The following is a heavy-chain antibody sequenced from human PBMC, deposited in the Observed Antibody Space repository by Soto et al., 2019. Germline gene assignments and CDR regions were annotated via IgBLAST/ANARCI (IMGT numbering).Heavy chain of an antibody. V-gene: IGHV4-59*01. Sequence: QVQLQESGPGLVKPSATLSLTCTVSGGSISSYYWSWIRQPPGKGLEWIGYIYYSGSTNYNPSLKSRVTTSVDTSKNQFSLKLSSVTAADTAVYYCARAKFNWISGDCFDYWGQGTLVTVSS. CDR3: ARAKFNWISGDCFDY. CDR2: IYYSGST. J-gene: IGHJ4*02. D-gene: IGHD1-20*01. CDR1: GGSISSYY.